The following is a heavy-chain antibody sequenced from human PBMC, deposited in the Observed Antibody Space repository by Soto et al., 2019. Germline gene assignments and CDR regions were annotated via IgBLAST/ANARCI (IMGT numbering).Heavy chain of an antibody. D-gene: IGHD6-13*01. CDR2: ISGSGGST. Sequence: GALRLSCAASGFTFSSYAMSWVRQAPGKGLEWVSAISGSGGSTYYADSVKGRFTISRDNSKNTLYLQMNSLRAEDTAVYYCAKEARIRTAAAGSDYWGQGTLVTVPS. CDR1: GFTFSSYA. J-gene: IGHJ4*02. CDR3: AKEARIRTAAAGSDY. V-gene: IGHV3-23*01.